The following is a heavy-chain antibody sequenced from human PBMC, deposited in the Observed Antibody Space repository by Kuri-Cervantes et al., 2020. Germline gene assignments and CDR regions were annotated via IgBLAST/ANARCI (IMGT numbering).Heavy chain of an antibody. D-gene: IGHD6-19*01. Sequence: ASVKVSCKVSGYTLTELSMHWVRQAPGKGLEWMGGFDPEDGETIYAQKFQGRVTMTEDTSTDTAYMELSRLRSDDTAVYYCASQWLENFDYWGQGTLVTVSS. CDR3: ASQWLENFDY. J-gene: IGHJ4*02. V-gene: IGHV1-24*01. CDR1: GYTLTELS. CDR2: FDPEDGET.